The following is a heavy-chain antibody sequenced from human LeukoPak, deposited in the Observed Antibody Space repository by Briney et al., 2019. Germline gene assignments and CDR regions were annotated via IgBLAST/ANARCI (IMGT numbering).Heavy chain of an antibody. Sequence: SVKVSCKASGGTSTNDAISCVRQAPGHGLEWMGRPVPHVAYTTYPPKFKARMAITADKLTSTTYMELRSLTSEDTAVYYCARDPSFVRPTRDWHFDLWGRGTLVTVSS. CDR2: PVPHVAYT. D-gene: IGHD2-15*01. CDR3: ARDPSFVRPTRDWHFDL. J-gene: IGHJ2*01. CDR1: GGTSTNDA. V-gene: IGHV1-69*04.